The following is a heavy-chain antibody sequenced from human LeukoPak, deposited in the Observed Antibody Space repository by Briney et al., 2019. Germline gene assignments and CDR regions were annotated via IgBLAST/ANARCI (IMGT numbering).Heavy chain of an antibody. CDR3: ASQAEMAFDI. V-gene: IGHV4-39*01. CDR1: GGSISSGSYY. CDR2: IYYSGST. Sequence: SETLSLTCTVSGGSISSGSYYWGWIRQPPGKGLEWIGSIYYSGSTYYNPSLKSRVTISVDTSKNQFSLKLSSVTAADTAVYYCASQAEMAFDIWGQGTMVTVSS. D-gene: IGHD1-14*01. J-gene: IGHJ3*02.